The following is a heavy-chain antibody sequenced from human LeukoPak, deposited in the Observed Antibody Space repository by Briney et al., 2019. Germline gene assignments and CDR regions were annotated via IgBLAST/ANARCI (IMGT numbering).Heavy chain of an antibody. CDR3: AREGGIVVVPAGATVTTSGRFDP. CDR1: GYTFTSYG. V-gene: IGHV1-18*01. CDR2: ISAYNGNT. Sequence: ASVKVSCKASGYTFTSYGISWVRQAPGQGLEWMGWISAYNGNTNYAQKLQGRVTMTTDTSTSTAYMELRSLRSDDTAVYYCAREGGIVVVPAGATVTTSGRFDPWGQGTLVTVSS. D-gene: IGHD2-2*01. J-gene: IGHJ5*02.